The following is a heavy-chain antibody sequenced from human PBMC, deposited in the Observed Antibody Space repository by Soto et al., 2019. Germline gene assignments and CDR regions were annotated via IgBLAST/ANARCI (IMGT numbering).Heavy chain of an antibody. J-gene: IGHJ4*02. D-gene: IGHD1-26*01. CDR2: IGGSGGST. Sequence: GGSLRLSCAASGFTFRSYAMSWVRQAPGKGLEWVSAIGGSGGSTYYADSVKGRFTISRDNSKNTLNLQMNSLRAEDTAVYYCAKRRGGTSLVDQWGQGTLVTVSS. CDR1: GFTFRSYA. CDR3: AKRRGGTSLVDQ. V-gene: IGHV3-23*01.